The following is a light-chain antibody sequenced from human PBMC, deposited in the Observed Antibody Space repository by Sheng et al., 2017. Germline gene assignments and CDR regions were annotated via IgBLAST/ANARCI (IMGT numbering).Light chain of an antibody. CDR2: KDS. J-gene: IGLJ2*01. Sequence: SYELTQAPSVSVSPGQTARITCSGDALSKQYAYWYQQRPGQAPMLLIYKDSERPSGIPDRISGSSSGTAVTLTISAVKPEDEADYYCQSADVNGTVKFGGGTMLTVL. CDR3: QSADVNGTVK. V-gene: IGLV3-25*03. CDR1: ALSKQY.